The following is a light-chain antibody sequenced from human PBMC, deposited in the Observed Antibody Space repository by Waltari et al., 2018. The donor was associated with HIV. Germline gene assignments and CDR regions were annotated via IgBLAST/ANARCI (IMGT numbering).Light chain of an antibody. V-gene: IGLV3-10*01. CDR1: ALPKKY. CDR3: YRTDKSGHRGV. CDR2: EDS. J-gene: IGLJ3*02. Sequence: SYELTQPPSVAVSPGQTARITCTGDALPKKYASWYQQKSGQAPVLVIYEDSKRPSAFPERCFGSSSRTTAALTMSGARWEDEAAYYGYRTDKSGHRGVFGTGTKRTVL.